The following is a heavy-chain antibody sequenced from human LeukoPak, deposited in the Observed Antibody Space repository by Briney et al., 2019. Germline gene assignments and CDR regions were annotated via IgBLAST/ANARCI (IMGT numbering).Heavy chain of an antibody. J-gene: IGHJ4*02. V-gene: IGHV3-74*01. D-gene: IGHD2-8*01. CDR2: INSDGSST. CDR3: AREGWGYCTNGVCYSFDY. CDR1: GFTFSSYW. Sequence: PGGSLRLSCAASGFTFSSYWMHWVRQAPGKGLVWVSRINSDGSSTSYADSVKGRFTISRDNAKNTLYLQMNSLRAEDTAVYYCAREGWGYCTNGVCYSFDYWGQGTLVTVSS.